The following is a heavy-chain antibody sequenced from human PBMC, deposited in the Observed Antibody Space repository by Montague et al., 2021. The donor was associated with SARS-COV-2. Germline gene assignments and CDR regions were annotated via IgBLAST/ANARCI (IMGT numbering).Heavy chain of an antibody. CDR1: GGSFSGYY. Sequence: SETLSLTCAVYGGSFSGYYWSWIRQPPGKGLEWIGEIYHSGSTNYNPSLKSRVTISVDTSKNQFSLRLSSVTAADTAVYYCARDRGVQYQLQMPFDFDYWGQGTLVTVSS. CDR2: IYHSGST. D-gene: IGHD2-2*01. J-gene: IGHJ4*02. V-gene: IGHV4-34*01. CDR3: ARDRGVQYQLQMPFDFDY.